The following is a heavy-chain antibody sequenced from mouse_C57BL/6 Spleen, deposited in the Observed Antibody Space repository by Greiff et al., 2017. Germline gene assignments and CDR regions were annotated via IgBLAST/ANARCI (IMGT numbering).Heavy chain of an antibody. CDR1: GFTFSDYG. CDR2: ISSGSSTI. Sequence: EVQVVESGGGLVKPGGSLKLSCAASGFTFSDYGMHWVRQAPEKGLEWVAYISSGSSTIYYADTVKGRFTISRDNAKHTLFLQMTSLRSEDTAMYYCARNGNYAMDYWGQGTSVTVSS. CDR3: ARNGNYAMDY. V-gene: IGHV5-17*01. J-gene: IGHJ4*01. D-gene: IGHD2-1*01.